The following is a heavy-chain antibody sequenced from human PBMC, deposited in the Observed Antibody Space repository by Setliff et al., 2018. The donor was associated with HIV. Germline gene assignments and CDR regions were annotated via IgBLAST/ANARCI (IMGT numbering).Heavy chain of an antibody. V-gene: IGHV4-39*07. J-gene: IGHJ3*02. Sequence: PSETLSLTCTVSGDSFSGTSYYWGWIRQPPGKGLAWIGYISNSGKIYYDPSLNSRVTLSADTSKNQLSLKLTSVTAEDTGVYYCARTVPHSAAQDAFDIWGQGTVVTVSS. CDR2: ISNSGKI. CDR3: ARTVPHSAAQDAFDI. D-gene: IGHD1-26*01. CDR1: GDSFSGTSYY.